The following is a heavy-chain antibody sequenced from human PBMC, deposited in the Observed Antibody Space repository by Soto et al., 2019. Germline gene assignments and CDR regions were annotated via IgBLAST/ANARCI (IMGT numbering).Heavy chain of an antibody. Sequence: GSLRLSCAASGFIFSSHAMSWVRQSPGKGLEWVSSIIVSGSGTFYADSVKGRFTISRDNSKNTLYLPLNSLRAEDTAVYYCSFLAGDYWGQGTLVTV. D-gene: IGHD2-15*01. CDR3: SFLAGDY. V-gene: IGHV3-23*01. CDR2: IIVSGSGT. CDR1: GFIFSSHA. J-gene: IGHJ4*02.